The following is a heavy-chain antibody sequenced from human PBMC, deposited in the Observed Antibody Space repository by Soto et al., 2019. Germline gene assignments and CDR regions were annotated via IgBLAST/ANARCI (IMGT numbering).Heavy chain of an antibody. CDR3: AREKIAARYYYGMDV. CDR1: GGSVSSGSYY. CDR2: IYYSGST. J-gene: IGHJ6*02. V-gene: IGHV4-61*01. D-gene: IGHD6-13*01. Sequence: SETLSLTCTVSGGSVSSGSYYWSWIRQPPGKGLEWIGYIYYSGSTNYNPSLKSRVTISVDTSKNQFSLKLSSVTAADTAVYYCAREKIAARYYYGMDVWGQGTTVTVSS.